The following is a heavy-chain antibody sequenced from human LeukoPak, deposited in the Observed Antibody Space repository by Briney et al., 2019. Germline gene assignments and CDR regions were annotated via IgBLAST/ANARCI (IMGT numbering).Heavy chain of an antibody. Sequence: GGSLRLSCAASGFTFSSYSMNWVRQAPGKGLEWVAVISYDGSNKYYADSVKGRFTISRDNSKNTLYLQMNSLRAEDTAVYYCAREGDNVVTNSYGMDVWGQGTTVTVSS. CDR3: AREGDNVVTNSYGMDV. V-gene: IGHV3-30*03. J-gene: IGHJ6*02. CDR1: GFTFSSYS. D-gene: IGHD2-21*01. CDR2: ISYDGSNK.